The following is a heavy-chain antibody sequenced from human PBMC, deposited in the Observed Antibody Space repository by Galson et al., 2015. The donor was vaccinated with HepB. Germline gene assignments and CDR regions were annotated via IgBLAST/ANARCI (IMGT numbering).Heavy chain of an antibody. CDR1: RFIFDDFA. J-gene: IGHJ5*01. D-gene: IGHD2-2*01. CDR3: AKAGCSGAGCYLRYSWIDS. V-gene: IGHV3-9*01. Sequence: SLRLSCAASRFIFDDFAMHWVRQAPGQGLEWVSGISWNSGSIGYADSMRGRFTISRDNAKNSLFLQMDSLRAEDTAVYYCAKAGCSGAGCYLRYSWIDSWGQGTLVTVSS. CDR2: ISWNSGSI.